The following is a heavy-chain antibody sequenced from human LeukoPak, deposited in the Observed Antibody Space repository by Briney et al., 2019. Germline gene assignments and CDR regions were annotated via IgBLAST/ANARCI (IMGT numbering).Heavy chain of an antibody. CDR2: IKQDGSKK. J-gene: IGHJ4*02. V-gene: IGHV3-7*04. CDR3: TRVGYIDEGIDY. CDR1: GFTFSQYW. Sequence: GGSLRLSCAASGFTFSQYWMSWVRQAPGKGLEWVANIKQDGSKKSYVDSVKGRFTISRDNAKNSLYLQMNSLRAEDTAIYYCTRVGYIDEGIDYWGQGTLVTVSS. D-gene: IGHD5-24*01.